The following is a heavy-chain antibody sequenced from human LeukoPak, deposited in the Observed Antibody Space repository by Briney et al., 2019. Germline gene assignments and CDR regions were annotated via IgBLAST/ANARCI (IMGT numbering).Heavy chain of an antibody. V-gene: IGHV3-33*01. CDR3: ARDLAAARLDF. Sequence: PGGSLRLSCAASGYTFTDHGMHWVRQAPGKGLEWVADIWFDGSQEYYADTVKGRFTISRDISKSILYLQMNSLRAKDTGVYYCARDLAAARLDFRGQGTLVTVSS. CDR2: IWFDGSQE. J-gene: IGHJ4*02. D-gene: IGHD6-6*01. CDR1: GYTFTDHG.